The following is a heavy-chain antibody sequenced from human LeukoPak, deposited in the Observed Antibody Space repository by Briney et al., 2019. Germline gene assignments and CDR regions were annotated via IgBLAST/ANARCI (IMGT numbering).Heavy chain of an antibody. D-gene: IGHD6-19*01. CDR1: GYTFTGYY. V-gene: IGHV1-2*02. CDR2: IKPSSGGT. J-gene: IGHJ4*02. CDR3: ARDLAGSGYYDY. Sequence: ASVKVSRKASGYTFTGYYMHWVRQAPGQGLEWMGWIKPSSGGTNYAQKFQGRVTMTRDTSISTAYIELSRLTSDDTAMYYCARDLAGSGYYDYWGQGTLATVSS.